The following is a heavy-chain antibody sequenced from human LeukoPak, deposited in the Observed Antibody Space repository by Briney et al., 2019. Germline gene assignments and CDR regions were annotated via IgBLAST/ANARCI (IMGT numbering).Heavy chain of an antibody. CDR2: MTRGGSEK. CDR1: GFTLSNRW. J-gene: IGHJ5*02. CDR3: ASDPFEH. V-gene: IGHV3-7*01. Sequence: GSLRLSCEASGFTLSNRWVTLVRQAPGKGLEWVATMTRGGSEKFYVDSVKGRFTIPGDNAKNSLYLQMNSLRAEDTAVYYCASDPFEHWGQGTLVTVSS.